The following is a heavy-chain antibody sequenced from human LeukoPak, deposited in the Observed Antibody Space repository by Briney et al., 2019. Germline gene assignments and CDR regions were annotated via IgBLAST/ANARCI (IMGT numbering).Heavy chain of an antibody. CDR3: ARVTPYGSGTPDY. CDR2: IYYSGST. CDR1: GGSISSGDYY. Sequence: SGTLSLTCTVSGGSISSGDYYWSWIRQHPGKGLEWIGYIYYSGSTYYNPSLKSRVTISVDTSKNQFSLKLSSVTAADTAVYYCARVTPYGSGTPDYWGQGTLVTVSS. D-gene: IGHD3-10*01. J-gene: IGHJ4*02. V-gene: IGHV4-31*03.